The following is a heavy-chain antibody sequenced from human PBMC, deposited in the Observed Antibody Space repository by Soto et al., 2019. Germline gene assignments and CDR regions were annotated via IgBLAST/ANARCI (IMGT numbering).Heavy chain of an antibody. CDR1: GFTFSSYG. J-gene: IGHJ4*02. CDR3: AKDRESSFDY. V-gene: IGHV3-30*18. CDR2: ISYDGSSK. Sequence: GSLRLSCAASGFTFSSYGMHWVRQAPGKGLEWVAVISYDGSSKYYADSVKGRFTISRDNSKNTLYLQMNSLRAEDTAVYYRAKDRESSFDYWGQGTLVTVS. D-gene: IGHD3-16*02.